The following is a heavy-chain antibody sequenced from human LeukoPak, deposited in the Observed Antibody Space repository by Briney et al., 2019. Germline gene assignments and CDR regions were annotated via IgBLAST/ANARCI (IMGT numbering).Heavy chain of an antibody. J-gene: IGHJ6*02. D-gene: IGHD2-2*01. V-gene: IGHV3-23*01. CDR2: ISGSGGGT. CDR3: ATVYSSSPLRPMDV. Sequence: GGSLRLSCAASGFTFSSYAMSWVRQAPGKGLEWVSAISGSGGGTYYVDSVKGRFTISRDNSKNTLYLQMNSLRAEDTAVYYCATVYSSSPLRPMDVWGQGTTVTVSS. CDR1: GFTFSSYA.